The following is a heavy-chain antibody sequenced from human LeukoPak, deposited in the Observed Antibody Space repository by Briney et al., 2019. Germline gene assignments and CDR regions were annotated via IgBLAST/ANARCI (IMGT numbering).Heavy chain of an antibody. Sequence: GGSLRLSCAASGFTFSSYAMTWVRQAPGKGLEWVSAISGSGGSTYYADSVKGRFTISRDNSKNTLYLEMNNLRAEDTAVYYCAKDIGSYYDYWGQGILVTVSS. J-gene: IGHJ4*02. CDR1: GFTFSSYA. V-gene: IGHV3-23*01. CDR2: ISGSGGST. D-gene: IGHD3-10*01. CDR3: AKDIGSYYDY.